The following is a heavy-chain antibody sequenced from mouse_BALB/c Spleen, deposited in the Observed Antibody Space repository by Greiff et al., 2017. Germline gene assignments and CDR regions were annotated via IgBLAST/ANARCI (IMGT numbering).Heavy chain of an antibody. J-gene: IGHJ4*01. CDR1: GFTFSDYY. D-gene: IGHD1-1*01. V-gene: IGHV5-4*02. CDR3: ARGVLRGAMDY. Sequence: EVQRVESGGGLVKPGGSLKLSCAASGFTFSDYYMYWVRQTPEKRLEWVATISDGGSYTYYPDSVKGRFTISRDNAKNNLYLQMSSLKSEDTAMYYCARGVLRGAMDYWGQGTSVTVSS. CDR2: ISDGGSYT.